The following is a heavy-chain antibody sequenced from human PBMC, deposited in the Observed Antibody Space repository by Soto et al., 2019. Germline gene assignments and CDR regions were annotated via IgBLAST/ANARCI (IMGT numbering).Heavy chain of an antibody. D-gene: IGHD6-6*01. V-gene: IGHV4-39*01. CDR2: IYYSGST. CDR3: ARLEWGYTAARPGDWFDY. CDR1: GGSISSSSYY. Sequence: SETLSLTCTVSGGSISSSSYYWGWIRQPPGKGLEWIGNIYYSGSTYYSPSLKSRVTISVDTSKNQFSLKLSSVTAADTAVYYCARLEWGYTAARPGDWFDYWGQGTLVTVSS. J-gene: IGHJ5*01.